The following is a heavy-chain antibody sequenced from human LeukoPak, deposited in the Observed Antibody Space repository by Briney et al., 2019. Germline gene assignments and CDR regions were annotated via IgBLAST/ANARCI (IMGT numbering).Heavy chain of an antibody. CDR3: ARSTLYDFWSGNNWFDP. V-gene: IGHV4-30-4*01. Sequence: PSQTLSLTCTVSGGSISSGDYYWSWIRQPPGKGLEWIGYIYYSGCTYYNPSLKSRVTISVDTSKNQFSLKLSSVTAADTAVYYCARSTLYDFWSGNNWFDPWGQGTLVTVSS. J-gene: IGHJ5*02. CDR2: IYYSGCT. D-gene: IGHD3-3*01. CDR1: GGSISSGDYY.